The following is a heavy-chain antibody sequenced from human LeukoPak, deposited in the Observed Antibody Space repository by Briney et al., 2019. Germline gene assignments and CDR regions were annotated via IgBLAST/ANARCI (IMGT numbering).Heavy chain of an antibody. CDR3: ARMEKTKVVTLRYFNL. J-gene: IGHJ2*01. CDR2: ISDTGSFI. CDR1: GFTFSDYF. D-gene: IGHD4-23*01. V-gene: IGHV3-11*04. Sequence: GRSLRLSCAASGFTFSDYFMTWIRQAPGKGLEWVAYISDTGSFIRYADSVKGRFTISRDNAKKSLYLQMNGLTAEGTAVYYCARMEKTKVVTLRYFNLWGRGTLVTVSS.